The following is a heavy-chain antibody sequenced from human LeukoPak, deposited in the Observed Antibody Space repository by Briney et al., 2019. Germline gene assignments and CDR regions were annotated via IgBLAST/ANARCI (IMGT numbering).Heavy chain of an antibody. D-gene: IGHD3-3*01. CDR1: GFTFEDYG. V-gene: IGHV3-20*04. Sequence: GGSLRLSCAASGFTFEDYGMSWVRRAPGKGLEWVSGINWNGGSTGYADSVKGRFTISRDNAKNCLYLQMNSLRAEDTALYYWARVVEAGMYYDFWSGYSPWGQGTLVTVSS. CDR3: ARVVEAGMYYDFWSGYSP. J-gene: IGHJ5*02. CDR2: INWNGGST.